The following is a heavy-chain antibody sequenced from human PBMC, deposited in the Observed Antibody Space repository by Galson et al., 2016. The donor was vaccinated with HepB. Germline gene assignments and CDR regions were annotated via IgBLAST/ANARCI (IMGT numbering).Heavy chain of an antibody. J-gene: IGHJ6*02. Sequence: SETLSLTCAVSGGSITSFNWWSWVRQPPGKGLEWIGEIYHSGSTNYNPSLTSRVTISVDKSKNQFSLKLTSITAADTAVYYCARDRAVATSNSYYGLDVWGQGTTVIVSS. D-gene: IGHD5-12*01. CDR2: IYHSGST. CDR3: ARDRAVATSNSYYGLDV. CDR1: GGSITSFNW. V-gene: IGHV4-4*02.